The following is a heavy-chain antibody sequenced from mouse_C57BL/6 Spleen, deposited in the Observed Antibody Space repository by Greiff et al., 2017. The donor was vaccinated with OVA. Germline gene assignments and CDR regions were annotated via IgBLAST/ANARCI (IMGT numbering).Heavy chain of an antibody. D-gene: IGHD2-1*01. CDR3: AKVLLFYAMDY. J-gene: IGHJ4*01. Sequence: EVQVVESGPGLVKPSQSLSLTCSVTGYSITSGYYWNWIRQFPGNKLEWMGYISYDGSNNYNPSLKNRISITRDTSKNQFFLKLNSVTTEDTATYYCAKVLLFYAMDYWGQGTSVTVSS. V-gene: IGHV3-6*01. CDR1: GYSITSGYY. CDR2: ISYDGSN.